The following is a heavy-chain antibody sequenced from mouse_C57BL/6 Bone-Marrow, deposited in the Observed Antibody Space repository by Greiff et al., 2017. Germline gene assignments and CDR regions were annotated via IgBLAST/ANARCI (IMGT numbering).Heavy chain of an antibody. CDR1: GFTFSDFY. V-gene: IGHV7-1*01. J-gene: IGHJ4*01. CDR2: SRNKANDYTT. CDR3: ARGAYGNFYYYAMDY. Sequence: EVKLMESGGGLVQSGRSLRLSCATSGFTFSDFYMEWVRQAPGKGLAWIAASRNKANDYTTEYSASVKGRFIVSRDTSQSILYLQMNALRAEDTAIYYCARGAYGNFYYYAMDYWGQETSVTVSS. D-gene: IGHD2-1*01.